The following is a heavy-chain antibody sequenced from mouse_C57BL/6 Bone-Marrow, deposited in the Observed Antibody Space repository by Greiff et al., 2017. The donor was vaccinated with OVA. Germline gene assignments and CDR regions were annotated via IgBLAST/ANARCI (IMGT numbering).Heavy chain of an antibody. D-gene: IGHD1-1*01. CDR1: GFNIKDDY. V-gene: IGHV14-4*01. CDR3: TTTTVVARYFDV. Sequence: VQLQQSVAELVRPGASVKLSCTASGFNIKDDYMHWVKQRPEQGLEWIGWIDPENGDTEYASKFQGKATITADTSSNTAYLQLSSLTSEDTAVYYCTTTTVVARYFDVWGTGTTVTVSS. CDR2: IDPENGDT. J-gene: IGHJ1*03.